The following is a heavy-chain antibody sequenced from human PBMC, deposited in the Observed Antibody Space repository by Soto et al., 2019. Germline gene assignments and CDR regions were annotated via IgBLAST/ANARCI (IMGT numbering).Heavy chain of an antibody. Sequence: WASVKVSCKASGGTFSSYAISWVRQAPGQGLEWMGGIIPIFGTANYAQKFQGRVTITADESTSTAYMELSSLRSEDTAVYYCARGSKVRSSSSGSPTTTLYYYYGMDVWGQGTTVTVSS. D-gene: IGHD6-6*01. CDR2: IIPIFGTA. CDR3: ARGSKVRSSSSGSPTTTLYYYYGMDV. V-gene: IGHV1-69*13. J-gene: IGHJ6*02. CDR1: GGTFSSYA.